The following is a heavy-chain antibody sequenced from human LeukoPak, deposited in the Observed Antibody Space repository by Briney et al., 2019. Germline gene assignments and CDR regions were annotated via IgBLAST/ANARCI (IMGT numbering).Heavy chain of an antibody. Sequence: SETLSLTCTVSGYSISSGYYWGWIRQPPGKGLEWIGCIYHSGSTYYNPSLKSRVTISVDTSKNQFSLKLSSVTAADTAVYYCARDTPPLPNYDFWSGYQYFDYWGQGTLVTVSS. CDR1: GYSISSGYY. D-gene: IGHD3-3*01. V-gene: IGHV4-38-2*02. CDR3: ARDTPPLPNYDFWSGYQYFDY. J-gene: IGHJ4*02. CDR2: IYHSGST.